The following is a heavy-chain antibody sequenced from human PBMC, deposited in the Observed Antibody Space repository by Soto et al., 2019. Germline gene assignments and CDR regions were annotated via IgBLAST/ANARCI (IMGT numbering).Heavy chain of an antibody. CDR1: GGSISSYY. D-gene: IGHD4-17*01. J-gene: IGHJ3*02. Sequence: QVQLQESGPGLVKPSETLSLTCTVSGGSISSYYWRWIRQPPGKGLEWIGYIYYSGSTNYNPSLNSRVTISVDTSKNQFSLKLSSVTAADTAVYYCARRYGYAFDIWGQGTMVTVSS. CDR2: IYYSGST. CDR3: ARRYGYAFDI. V-gene: IGHV4-59*01.